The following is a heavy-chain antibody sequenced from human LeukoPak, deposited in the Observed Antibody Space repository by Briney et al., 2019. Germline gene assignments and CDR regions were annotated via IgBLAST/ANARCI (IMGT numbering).Heavy chain of an antibody. CDR2: IIPILGVA. J-gene: IGHJ5*02. Sequence: SVKVSCKASGGTFSSYGVSWVRQAPGQGLEWMGRIIPILGVANYAQRFQGRVTITADRSTTTAYMELSSLRSEDTAVYYCARGQEMATNWLDPWGQGTLVTVSS. CDR3: ARGQEMATNWLDP. D-gene: IGHD5-24*01. V-gene: IGHV1-69*04. CDR1: GGTFSSYG.